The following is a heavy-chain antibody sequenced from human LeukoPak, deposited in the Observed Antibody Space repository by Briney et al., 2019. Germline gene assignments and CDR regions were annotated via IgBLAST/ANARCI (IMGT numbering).Heavy chain of an antibody. CDR1: GGTFSSYA. D-gene: IGHD5-18*01. J-gene: IGHJ4*02. Sequence: ASVKVSCKASGGTFSSYAISWVRQAPGQGLEWMGGIIPIFGTANYAQKFQGRVTITADESTSTAYMELSSLRSEDTAVYYCARVGDTAMGTYFDYWGQGTLVTVSS. CDR2: IIPIFGTA. CDR3: ARVGDTAMGTYFDY. V-gene: IGHV1-69*13.